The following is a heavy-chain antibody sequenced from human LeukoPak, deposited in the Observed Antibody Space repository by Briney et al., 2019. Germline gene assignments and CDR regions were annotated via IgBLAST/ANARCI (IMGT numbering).Heavy chain of an antibody. CDR2: ISSSSSYI. CDR1: GFTFSSYS. D-gene: IGHD4-17*01. Sequence: PGGSLRISCAASGFTFSSYSMNWVRQAPGKGLEWVSSISSSSSYIYYADSVKGRFTISRDNAKNSLYLQMNCLRAEDTAVYYCAREGGYGDYVFDYWGQGTLVTVSS. V-gene: IGHV3-21*01. J-gene: IGHJ4*02. CDR3: AREGGYGDYVFDY.